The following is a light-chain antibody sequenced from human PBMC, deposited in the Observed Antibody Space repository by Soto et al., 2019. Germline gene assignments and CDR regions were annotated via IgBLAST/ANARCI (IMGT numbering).Light chain of an antibody. CDR2: DAS. Sequence: DIHMTQSASTLSASVGYRVTITCRASQSISSWLAWYQRKPGKAPELLLYDASSLESGVPSRFSGSGSGTEFTLTISSLQPDDLATYYCQQYTSFTFGGGTKVDIK. CDR1: QSISSW. J-gene: IGKJ4*01. CDR3: QQYTSFT. V-gene: IGKV1-5*01.